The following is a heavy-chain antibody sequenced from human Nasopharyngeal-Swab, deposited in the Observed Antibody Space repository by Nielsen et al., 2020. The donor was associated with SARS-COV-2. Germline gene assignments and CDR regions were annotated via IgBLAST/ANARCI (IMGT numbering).Heavy chain of an antibody. CDR1: SGSISSSYYY. CDR3: ARTGKFYDTTDYLNFDV. Sequence: SETLSLTCTVSSGSISSSYYYWGWIRQPPGRGLEWIGTIGYNGDTYYNPSLKTRGTISVDTSKNQFSLRLSSVTAADTAVYYCARTGKFYDTTDYLNFDVWGRGTLVTVSS. D-gene: IGHD3-22*01. V-gene: IGHV4-39*07. CDR2: IGYNGDT. J-gene: IGHJ2*01.